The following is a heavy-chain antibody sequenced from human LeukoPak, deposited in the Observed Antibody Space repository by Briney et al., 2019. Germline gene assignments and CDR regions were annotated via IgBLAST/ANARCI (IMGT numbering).Heavy chain of an antibody. CDR2: ISSSSSTI. D-gene: IGHD1-26*01. V-gene: IGHV3-48*01. CDR3: ARSIGGSYPYFDF. J-gene: IGHJ4*02. CDR1: GFTFSSYS. Sequence: GGSLRLSCAASGFTFSSYSMNWVRQAPGKGLEWVSYISSSSSTIYYADSVKGRFTISRDNSKNTLYLQMSSLRTEDPAVYYCARSIGGSYPYFDFWGQGTQVTVSS.